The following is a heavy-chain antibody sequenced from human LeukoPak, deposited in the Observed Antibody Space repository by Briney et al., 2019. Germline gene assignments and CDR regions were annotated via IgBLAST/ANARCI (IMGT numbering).Heavy chain of an antibody. CDR2: ISHSSIYI. Sequence: GGSLRLSCAASGFTLSTFGFNWVRQAPGKGLEWVSSISHSSIYISYADSVKGRFTISRDNARNSLYLQMDSLRVEDTAVYYCARGYYYDSSVAYWGQGTLVTVSS. J-gene: IGHJ4*02. D-gene: IGHD3-22*01. CDR1: GFTLSTFG. V-gene: IGHV3-21*01. CDR3: ARGYYYDSSVAY.